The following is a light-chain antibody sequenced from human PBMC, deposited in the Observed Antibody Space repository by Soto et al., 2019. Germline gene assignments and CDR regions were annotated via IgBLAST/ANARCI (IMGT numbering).Light chain of an antibody. V-gene: IGKV3-15*01. CDR3: QQYNNWPRT. CDR1: RSVSSN. Sequence: VMTQSPATLSVSPGDKVSLSCRASRSVSSNLAWYQQKPGQAPRLLIYGASTRATGIPARFSGSGSGTEFTLTISSLQSEDFAVYYCQQYNNWPRTFGQGTKVDIK. J-gene: IGKJ1*01. CDR2: GAS.